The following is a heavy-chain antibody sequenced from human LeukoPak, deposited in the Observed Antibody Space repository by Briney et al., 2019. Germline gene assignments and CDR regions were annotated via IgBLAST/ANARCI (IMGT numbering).Heavy chain of an antibody. CDR3: AKTATVTTSWFDP. V-gene: IGHV3-23*01. J-gene: IGHJ5*02. CDR2: ISGGGLST. D-gene: IGHD4-17*01. Sequence: GGSLRLSCAASGFTFSTYAMGWVRQAPGKGLEWVSAISGGGLSTYYADSVRGRFTISRDNSKNTLYLQMNSLRAEDTAVYYCAKTATVTTSWFDPWGQGTLVTVSS. CDR1: GFTFSTYA.